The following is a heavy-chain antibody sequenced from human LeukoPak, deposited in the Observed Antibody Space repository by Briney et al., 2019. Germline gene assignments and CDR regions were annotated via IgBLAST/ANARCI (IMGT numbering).Heavy chain of an antibody. J-gene: IGHJ4*02. CDR1: GFTFSSYS. V-gene: IGHV3-21*01. Sequence: GGSLRLSCAASGFTFSSYSMNWVRQAPGKGLEWVSSISSSSSYTYYVDSVKGRFTISRDNAKNSLYLQMNSLRAEDTAVYYCARDRLLRYFDWPSGDYWGQGTLVTVSS. CDR2: ISSSSSYT. CDR3: ARDRLLRYFDWPSGDY. D-gene: IGHD3-9*01.